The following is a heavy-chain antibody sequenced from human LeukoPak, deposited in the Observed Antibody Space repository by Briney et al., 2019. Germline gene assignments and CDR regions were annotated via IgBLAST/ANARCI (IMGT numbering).Heavy chain of an antibody. CDR2: IYSGGST. Sequence: GGSLTHFCAASGYTFSSNYMSWVRQAPGKGLEWVSVIYSGGSTHYADSVKGRFTISRDNSKNTLYLQMNSLRAEDTAVYYCARDWALIWYFDLWGRGTLVTVSS. J-gene: IGHJ2*01. V-gene: IGHV3-66*01. CDR1: GYTFSSNY. D-gene: IGHD3-16*01. CDR3: ARDWALIWYFDL.